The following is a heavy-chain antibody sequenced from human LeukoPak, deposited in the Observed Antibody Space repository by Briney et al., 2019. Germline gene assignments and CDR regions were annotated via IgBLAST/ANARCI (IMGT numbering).Heavy chain of an antibody. CDR3: AKAPVTSCRGAFCYPFDY. D-gene: IGHD2-15*01. V-gene: IGHV3-30*02. CDR2: IRYDGSNE. CDR1: GFTFSSYG. J-gene: IGHJ4*02. Sequence: GGPLRLSCAASGFTFSSYGMHWVRQAPGKGLEWVSFIRYDGSNEYYAASVRGRFTISRDTSRSTLYLQMNSLRAEDAAVYYCAKAPVTSCRGAFCYPFDYWGQGTLVTVSS.